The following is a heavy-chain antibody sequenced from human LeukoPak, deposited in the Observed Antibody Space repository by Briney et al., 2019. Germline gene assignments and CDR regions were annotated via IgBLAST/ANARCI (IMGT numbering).Heavy chain of an antibody. V-gene: IGHV3-30*02. CDR2: IRYDGSNK. J-gene: IGHJ3*01. Sequence: GGSLRLSCAASGFTFSSYGMHWVRQAPGKGLEWVAFIRYDGSNKYYADSVKGRFTISRDNSKNTLYLQMTSLRAEDAAVYYCARVMSGYYVVLDVWGQGTMVTVSS. CDR3: ARVMSGYYVVLDV. D-gene: IGHD3-3*01. CDR1: GFTFSSYG.